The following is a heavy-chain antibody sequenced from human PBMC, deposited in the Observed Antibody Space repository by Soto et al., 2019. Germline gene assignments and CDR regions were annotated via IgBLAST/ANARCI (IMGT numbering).Heavy chain of an antibody. CDR3: AIDMGISGNSSEFDY. CDR2: MNQDGSKR. D-gene: IGHD5-12*01. J-gene: IGHJ4*02. CDR1: GFVFSQYW. V-gene: IGHV3-7*01. Sequence: EVQFVESGGDLVQPGGSLRLSCVASGFVFSQYWINWVRQSPGTGLEWVAIMNQDGSKRYYGASVMGHFTISRDNGKNYLDLQMNSLRDDDTAVYFCAIDMGISGNSSEFDYWGLGTRVTVTS.